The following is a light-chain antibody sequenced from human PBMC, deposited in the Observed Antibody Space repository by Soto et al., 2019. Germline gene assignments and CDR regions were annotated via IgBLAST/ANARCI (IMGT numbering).Light chain of an antibody. CDR3: QQYGSSSWT. V-gene: IGKV3-20*01. CDR2: GTS. Sequence: EIVLTQAAGALSLSPGERATLSCRASQSVSSSYLAWYQQKPGQAPRLLIYGTSSRATAIPDRFSGSGSGTDFTLTISRLEPEDFAVYYCQQYGSSSWTFGQGTKV. J-gene: IGKJ1*01. CDR1: QSVSSSY.